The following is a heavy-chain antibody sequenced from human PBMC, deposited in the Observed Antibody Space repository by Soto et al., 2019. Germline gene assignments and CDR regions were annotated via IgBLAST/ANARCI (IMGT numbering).Heavy chain of an antibody. J-gene: IGHJ6*03. CDR1: GGSISSYY. Sequence: QVQLQESGPGLVKPSETLSLTCTVSGGSISSYYWSWIRQPPGKGLEWIGYIYYSGSTNYNPSLKSRVTISVYTSKNQFSLKLSSVTAADTAVYYCARSALCSGGSCYYYYYMDVWGKGTTVTVSS. D-gene: IGHD2-15*01. V-gene: IGHV4-59*08. CDR2: IYYSGST. CDR3: ARSALCSGGSCYYYYYMDV.